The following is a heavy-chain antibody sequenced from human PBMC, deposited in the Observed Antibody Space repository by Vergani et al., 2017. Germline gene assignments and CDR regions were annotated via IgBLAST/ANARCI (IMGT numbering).Heavy chain of an antibody. CDR3: ARGSGVGDHWGLDY. D-gene: IGHD1-26*01. Sequence: QVQLVESGGGVVQPGRSLRLSCAASGFTFSSYAMHWVRQAPGKGLEWVAVISYDGSNNYYADSVKGRFTISRDNSKNTLYLQMNSLRAEDTAVYYCARGSGVGDHWGLDYWGQGTLVTVSS. CDR1: GFTFSSYA. J-gene: IGHJ4*02. V-gene: IGHV3-30*01. CDR2: ISYDGSNN.